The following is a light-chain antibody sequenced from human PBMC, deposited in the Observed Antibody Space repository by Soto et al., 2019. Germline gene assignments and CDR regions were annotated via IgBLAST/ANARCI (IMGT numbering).Light chain of an antibody. CDR2: DAS. Sequence: DIQMTQSPSTLSASVGDRVTITCRASQSISSWLAWYQQKPGKAPKLLIYDASSLESGVPSRFSGSGSWTEFPLPISSLQPDDFATYYCQQYNSYSPWTFGQGTKVEIK. J-gene: IGKJ1*01. CDR1: QSISSW. V-gene: IGKV1-5*01. CDR3: QQYNSYSPWT.